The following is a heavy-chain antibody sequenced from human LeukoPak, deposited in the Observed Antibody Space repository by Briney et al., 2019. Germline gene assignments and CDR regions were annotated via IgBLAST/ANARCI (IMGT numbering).Heavy chain of an antibody. J-gene: IGHJ5*02. Sequence: ASVKVSCKASGYTFTGYYMHWVRQAPGQGLEWMGWINPNSGGTNYAQKFQGRVTMTRDTSISTAYMELSRLGSDDTAVYYCARAFSDSYNAKGFDPWGQGTLVTVSS. CDR2: INPNSGGT. D-gene: IGHD5-24*01. CDR1: GYTFTGYY. CDR3: ARAFSDSYNAKGFDP. V-gene: IGHV1-2*02.